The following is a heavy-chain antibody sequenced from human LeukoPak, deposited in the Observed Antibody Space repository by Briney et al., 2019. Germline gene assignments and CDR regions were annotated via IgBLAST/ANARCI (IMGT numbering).Heavy chain of an antibody. Sequence: PGGSLRLSCAASGFTFDDYGMSWVRQAPGKGLERVANIKTDGTETYYMESVRGRFTISRDNARNSLYLQMNSLTVEDTAVYYCARDMGWQQFDQWGQGTLVTVSS. J-gene: IGHJ4*02. V-gene: IGHV3-7*01. D-gene: IGHD5-24*01. CDR1: GFTFDDYG. CDR3: ARDMGWQQFDQ. CDR2: IKTDGTET.